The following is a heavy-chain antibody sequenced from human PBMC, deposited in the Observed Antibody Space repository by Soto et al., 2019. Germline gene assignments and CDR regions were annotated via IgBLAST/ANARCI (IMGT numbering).Heavy chain of an antibody. CDR3: AREVADWSGSRQILRAFDP. D-gene: IGHD3-3*01. J-gene: IGHJ5*02. CDR2: INPSGGST. Sequence: QVQLVHSGAEVKKPGASVKVSCKASGYTFTSYYMHWVRQAPGQGLEWMGIINPSGGSTSYAQKFQGRVTMTRDTSTSTVYMELSSLRSEDTAVYYCAREVADWSGSRQILRAFDPWGQGTLVTVSS. V-gene: IGHV1-46*01. CDR1: GYTFTSYY.